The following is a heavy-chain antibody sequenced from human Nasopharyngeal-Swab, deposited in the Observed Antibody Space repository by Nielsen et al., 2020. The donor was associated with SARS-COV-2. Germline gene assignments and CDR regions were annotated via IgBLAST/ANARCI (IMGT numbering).Heavy chain of an antibody. Sequence: SVKVSCKASGGTFSSYAISWVRQAPGQGLEWMGGIIPIFGTANCAQKFQGRVTITADESTSTAYMELSSLRSEDTAVYYCARDPRSFNSGNNTSRWWFDPWCQGTLVTVSS. CDR1: GGTFSSYA. J-gene: IGHJ5*02. CDR3: ARDPRSFNSGNNTSRWWFDP. D-gene: IGHD1-26*01. V-gene: IGHV1-69*13. CDR2: IIPIFGTA.